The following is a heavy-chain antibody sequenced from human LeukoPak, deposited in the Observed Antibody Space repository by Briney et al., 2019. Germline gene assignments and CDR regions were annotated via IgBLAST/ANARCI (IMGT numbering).Heavy chain of an antibody. J-gene: IGHJ4*02. D-gene: IGHD3-22*01. CDR3: ARKQVGRYYYDSSGYYLPDY. V-gene: IGHV3-30*19. CDR1: GFTLRSYG. Sequence: PGGSLRLSCAASGFTLRSYGMHWVRQAPGKGLEWVAYIQNDGSNEQYADSVKGRFTISRDNSKNTLYLQMNSLRAEDTAVYYCARKQVGRYYYDSSGYYLPDYWGQGTLVTVSS. CDR2: IQNDGSNE.